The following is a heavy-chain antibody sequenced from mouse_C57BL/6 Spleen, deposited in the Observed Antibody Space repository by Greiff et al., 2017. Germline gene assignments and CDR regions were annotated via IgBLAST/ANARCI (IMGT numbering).Heavy chain of an antibody. J-gene: IGHJ2*01. CDR2: INPNNGGT. CDR1: GYTFTDYY. CDR3: ARGEGTFDY. Sequence: VQLQQSGPELVKPGASVKISCKASGYTFTDYYMNWVKQSHGKSLEWIGDINPNNGGTSYNQKFKGKATLTVDKSSSTAYMELRSLTSEDSAVYYCARGEGTFDYWGQGTTLTVAS. V-gene: IGHV1-26*01.